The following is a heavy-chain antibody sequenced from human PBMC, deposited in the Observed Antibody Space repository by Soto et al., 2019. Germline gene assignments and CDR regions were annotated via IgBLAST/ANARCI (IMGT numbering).Heavy chain of an antibody. CDR2: ISGSGDST. D-gene: IGHD6-19*01. V-gene: IGHV3-23*01. Sequence: EVQLLESGGGLVQPGGSLRLSCAASGFTFSTYAMNWVRQAPGKGLEWVSGISGSGDSTYYADSVKGRFTVSRDNSKNPLYQQMNSLRGEDTAVFYCAKERSSGWSFDYWGQGTLVTVSP. J-gene: IGHJ4*02. CDR3: AKERSSGWSFDY. CDR1: GFTFSTYA.